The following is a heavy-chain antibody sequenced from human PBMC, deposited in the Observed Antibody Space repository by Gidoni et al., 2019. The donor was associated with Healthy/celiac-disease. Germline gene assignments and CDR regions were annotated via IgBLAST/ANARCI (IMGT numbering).Heavy chain of an antibody. V-gene: IGHV4-34*01. CDR3: ARRGTYYDYIWGSYRRLYYFDY. CDR2: INHSGST. D-gene: IGHD3-16*02. J-gene: IGHJ4*02. CDR1: GGSFSGYY. Sequence: QVQLQQWGAGLLKPSETLSLTCAVYGGSFSGYYWSWIRQPPGKGLEWIGEINHSGSTNYNPSLKSRVTISVDTSKNQFSLKLSSVTAADTAVYYCARRGTYYDYIWGSYRRLYYFDYWGQGTLVTVSS.